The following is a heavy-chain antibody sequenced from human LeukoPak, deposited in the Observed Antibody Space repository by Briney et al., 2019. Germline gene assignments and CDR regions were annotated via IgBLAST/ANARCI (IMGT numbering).Heavy chain of an antibody. V-gene: IGHV1-8*02. CDR2: MNPNSGNT. J-gene: IGHJ4*02. CDR1: GYTFTSYY. Sequence: ASVKVSCKASGYTFTSYYMHWVRQAPGQGLEWMGWMNPNSGNTGYAQKFQGRVTMTRNTSISTAYMELSSLRSEDTAVYYCARQYDILTGYYIDYWGQGTLVTVSS. D-gene: IGHD3-9*01. CDR3: ARQYDILTGYYIDY.